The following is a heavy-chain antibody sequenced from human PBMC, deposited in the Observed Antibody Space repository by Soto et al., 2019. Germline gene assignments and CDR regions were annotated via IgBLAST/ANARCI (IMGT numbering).Heavy chain of an antibody. CDR3: ASSYGDYSVGY. CDR1: GGTFSSYT. V-gene: IGHV1-69*02. CDR2: IIPILGIA. J-gene: IGHJ4*02. D-gene: IGHD4-17*01. Sequence: QVQLVQSGAEVKKPGSSVKVSCKASGGTFSSYTISWVRQAPGQGLEWMGRIIPILGIANYAQKFQGSVTITAKKPTSIAYMELSSLRSENTAVDYCASSYGDYSVGYWGQGTLVTVSS.